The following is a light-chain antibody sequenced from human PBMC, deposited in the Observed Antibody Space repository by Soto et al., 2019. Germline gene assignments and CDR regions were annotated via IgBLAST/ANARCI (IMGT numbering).Light chain of an antibody. CDR2: EVG. CDR3: SSYTSSNTLV. Sequence: QSALTQPASVSGSPGQSITISCTGTSSDVGGYKYVSWYQQHPGKAPKLMIYEVGNRPSGVSQRFSGSMSGNTASLTIFGLQAEDEADYYCSSYTSSNTLVFGGGTKVTVL. V-gene: IGLV2-14*01. J-gene: IGLJ3*02. CDR1: SSDVGGYKY.